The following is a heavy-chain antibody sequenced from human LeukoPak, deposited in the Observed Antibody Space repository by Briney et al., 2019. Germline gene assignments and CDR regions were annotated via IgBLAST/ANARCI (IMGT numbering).Heavy chain of an antibody. D-gene: IGHD5-24*01. J-gene: IGHJ4*02. Sequence: GSSVKVSCKASGGTFSSYAISWVRQAPGQGLEWMGGIIPIFGTANYAQKFQGRVTITADESTSTAYMELSSLRSEDTAVYYCARTPNEDGYNYGYYFDYWGQGTLVTVSS. CDR2: IIPIFGTA. V-gene: IGHV1-69*01. CDR1: GGTFSSYA. CDR3: ARTPNEDGYNYGYYFDY.